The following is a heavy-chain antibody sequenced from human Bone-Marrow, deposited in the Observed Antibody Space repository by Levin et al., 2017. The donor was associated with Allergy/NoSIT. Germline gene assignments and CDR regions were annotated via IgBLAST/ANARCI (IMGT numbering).Heavy chain of an antibody. CDR2: ISGSGGST. J-gene: IGHJ4*02. V-gene: IGHV3-23*01. CDR3: ATRFKLRFLEWLSPIFFDY. D-gene: IGHD3-3*01. CDR1: GFTFSSYA. Sequence: PGGSLRLSCAASGFTFSSYAMSWVRQAPGKGLEWVSAISGSGGSTYYADSVKGRFTISRDNSKNTLYLQMNSLRAEDTAVYYCATRFKLRFLEWLSPIFFDYWGQGTLVTVSS.